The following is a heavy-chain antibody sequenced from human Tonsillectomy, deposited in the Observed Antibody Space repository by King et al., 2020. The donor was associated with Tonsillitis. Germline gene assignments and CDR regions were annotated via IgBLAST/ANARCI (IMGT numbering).Heavy chain of an antibody. V-gene: IGHV1-69*06. CDR1: GGTFITYV. D-gene: IGHD3-9*01. J-gene: IGHJ6*03. CDR2: IIPIFGTA. CDR3: ASGDYDILTGYYKAYMDV. Sequence: VQLVESGAEVKKPGSSVKLSCKASGGTFITYVITWVRQAPGQGLEWMGGIIPIFGTANYAQQFQGRVTINADKSTSTAHLELSSLRSEDTAVYYCASGDYDILTGYYKAYMDVWGKGTPVTVSS.